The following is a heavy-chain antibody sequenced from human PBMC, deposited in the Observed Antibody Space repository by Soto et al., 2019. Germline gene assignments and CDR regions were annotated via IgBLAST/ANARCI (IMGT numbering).Heavy chain of an antibody. CDR2: IWYDGSNK. Sequence: QVQLVESGGGVVQPGRSLRLSCAASGFTFSSYGMHWVRQAPGKGLEWVAVIWYDGSNKYYADSVKGRFTISRDNSKNARYLNLISVRAEDTAVYYCARVGNPTPPHYYYYCMEVWGKGTTVTVSS. CDR3: ARVGNPTPPHYYYYCMEV. CDR1: GFTFSSYG. D-gene: IGHD2-15*01. J-gene: IGHJ6*04. V-gene: IGHV3-33*01.